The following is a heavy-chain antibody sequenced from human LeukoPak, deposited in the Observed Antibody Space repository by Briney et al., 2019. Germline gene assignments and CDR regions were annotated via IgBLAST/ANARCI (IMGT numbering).Heavy chain of an antibody. CDR1: GFTFSSYA. J-gene: IGHJ6*02. CDR3: ARGAHPFVLYGMDV. V-gene: IGHV3-30-3*01. D-gene: IGHD3-16*01. CDR2: ISYDGSNK. Sequence: PGGSLRLSCAASGFTFSSYAMHWVRQATGKGLEWVAVISYDGSNKYYADSVKGRFTISRDNSKNTLYLQMNSLRAEDTAVYYCARGAHPFVLYGMDVWGQGTMVTVSS.